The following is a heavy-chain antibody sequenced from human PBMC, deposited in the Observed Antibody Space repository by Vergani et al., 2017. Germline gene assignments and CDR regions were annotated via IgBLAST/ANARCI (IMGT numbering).Heavy chain of an antibody. CDR3: ARAPFFTMVRGIGRNYFDY. D-gene: IGHD3-10*01. CDR2: IFYSGTT. V-gene: IGHV4-31*11. CDR1: GGSISSGDHC. J-gene: IGHJ4*02. Sequence: QVQLQESGPGVVKPSQTLSLMCAVSGGSISSGDHCWTWIRQRPGKGLEWIGYIFYSGTTYDNPSLRSRLTISVDTSQNQFSLKLRSVTAADTAVYYCARAPFFTMVRGIGRNYFDYWGQGTLVTVSS.